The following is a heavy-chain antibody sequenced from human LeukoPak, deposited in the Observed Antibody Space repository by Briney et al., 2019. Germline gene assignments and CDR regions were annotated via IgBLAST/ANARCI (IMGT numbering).Heavy chain of an antibody. Sequence: ASVKVSCKASGYTFTSYDINWVRQATGQGLAWMEWMNPNSGNTGYAQKFQGRVTMTRNTSISTAYMELSSLRSEDTAVYYCARWIARYYFDYWGQGTLVTVSS. CDR3: ARWIARYYFDY. J-gene: IGHJ4*02. CDR1: GYTFTSYD. D-gene: IGHD2-2*03. V-gene: IGHV1-8*01. CDR2: MNPNSGNT.